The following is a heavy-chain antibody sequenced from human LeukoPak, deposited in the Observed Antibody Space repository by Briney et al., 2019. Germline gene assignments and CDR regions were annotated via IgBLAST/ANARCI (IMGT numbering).Heavy chain of an antibody. CDR3: ARGVTLERPWGYYYYYYYMDV. Sequence: ASVKVSCKASGYTFIGYYMHWVRQAPGQGLEWMGWINPNSGGTNYAQKFQGRVTITRNTSISTAYMELSSLRSEDTAVYYCARGVTLERPWGYYYYYYYMDVWGKGTTVTVSS. CDR1: GYTFIGYY. D-gene: IGHD1-1*01. V-gene: IGHV1-2*02. CDR2: INPNSGGT. J-gene: IGHJ6*03.